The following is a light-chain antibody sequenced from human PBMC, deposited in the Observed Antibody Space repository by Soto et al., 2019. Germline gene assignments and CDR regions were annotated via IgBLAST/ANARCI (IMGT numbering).Light chain of an antibody. Sequence: QSVLTQPASVSGSPGQSITISCTGTSSDIGGFNYVSWYQQNPGKAPKLMIYEVSKRPSGVSNRFSGSKSGNTASLTISGLQAEDEADYHCSSYTINSTLAVFGTGTKVTVL. CDR1: SSDIGGFNY. V-gene: IGLV2-14*01. CDR3: SSYTINSTLAV. CDR2: EVS. J-gene: IGLJ1*01.